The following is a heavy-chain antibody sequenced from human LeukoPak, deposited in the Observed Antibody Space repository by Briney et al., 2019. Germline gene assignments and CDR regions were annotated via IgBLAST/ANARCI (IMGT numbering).Heavy chain of an antibody. J-gene: IGHJ4*02. Sequence: ASVKVSCKASGFTFTSSAMQWVRQARGQRLEWIGWIVVGSGNTNYAQKFQERVTMTRDTSTSTVYMELSSLRSEDTAVYYCARGEPAYFDYWGQGTLVTVSS. D-gene: IGHD1-14*01. CDR2: IVVGSGNT. V-gene: IGHV1-58*02. CDR3: ARGEPAYFDY. CDR1: GFTFTSSA.